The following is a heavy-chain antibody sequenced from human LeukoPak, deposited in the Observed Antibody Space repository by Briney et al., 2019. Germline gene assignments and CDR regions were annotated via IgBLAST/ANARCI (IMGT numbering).Heavy chain of an antibody. CDR1: GFTFSSYA. V-gene: IGHV3-23*01. CDR3: AKATKYAYYFDY. D-gene: IGHD2-2*01. Sequence: SGGSLRLSCAASGFTFSSYAMSWVRQAPGKGLEWVSAISGSGGSTYYADPVKGRFTISRDNSKNTLYLQMNSLRAEDTAVYYCAKATKYAYYFDYWGQGTLVTVSS. J-gene: IGHJ4*02. CDR2: ISGSGGST.